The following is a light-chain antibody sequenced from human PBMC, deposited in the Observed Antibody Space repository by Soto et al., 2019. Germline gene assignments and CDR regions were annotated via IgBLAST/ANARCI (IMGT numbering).Light chain of an antibody. V-gene: IGKV1-5*03. CDR2: KAS. Sequence: DVQMTQSPSTLSASVGDSVTITCRASQSISMWLAWYQQKAGKAPNVMIYKASSLEGGVPSRCSGSGAGTEFTLTISCLQSDAFATYHGQQYNHYQWTVGQGTKVEV. CDR3: QQYNHYQWT. J-gene: IGKJ1*01. CDR1: QSISMW.